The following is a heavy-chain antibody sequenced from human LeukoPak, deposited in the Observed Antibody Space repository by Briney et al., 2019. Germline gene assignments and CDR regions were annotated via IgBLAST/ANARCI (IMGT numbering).Heavy chain of an antibody. Sequence: SETLSLTCAVYGGSFSGYYWSWIRQPPGKGLEWIGEINHSGSTNYNPSLKSRVTISVDTSKNQFSLKLSSVTAADTAVYYCARWFYYDSSGYYYRYYYYGMDVWGQGTTVTVSS. J-gene: IGHJ6*02. CDR2: INHSGST. CDR1: GGSFSGYY. V-gene: IGHV4-34*01. CDR3: ARWFYYDSSGYYYRYYYYGMDV. D-gene: IGHD3-22*01.